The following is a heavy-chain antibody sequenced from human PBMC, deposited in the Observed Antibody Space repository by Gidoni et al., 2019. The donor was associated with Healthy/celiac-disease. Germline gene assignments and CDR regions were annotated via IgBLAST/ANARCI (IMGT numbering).Heavy chain of an antibody. V-gene: IGHV3-7*01. D-gene: IGHD3-10*01. CDR3: ARENRLLWFGELSY. J-gene: IGHJ4*02. Sequence: VRQAPGKGLEWVANIKQDGSEKYYVDSVKGRFTISRDNAKNSLYLQMNSLRAEDTAVYYCARENRLLWFGELSYWGQGTLDTVSS. CDR2: IKQDGSEK.